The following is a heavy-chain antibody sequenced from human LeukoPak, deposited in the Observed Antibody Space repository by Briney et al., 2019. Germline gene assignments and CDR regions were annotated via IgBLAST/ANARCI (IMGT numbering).Heavy chain of an antibody. Sequence: SVKVSCKASGGTFSSYAISWVRQAPGQGLEWMGGIIPIFGTANYAQKFQGRVTITADKSTSTAYMELSSLRSEDTAVYYCARGYDSNYYYYMDVWGKGTTVTVSS. CDR2: IIPIFGTA. CDR3: ARGYDSNYYYYMDV. CDR1: GGTFSSYA. J-gene: IGHJ6*03. V-gene: IGHV1-69*06. D-gene: IGHD3-3*01.